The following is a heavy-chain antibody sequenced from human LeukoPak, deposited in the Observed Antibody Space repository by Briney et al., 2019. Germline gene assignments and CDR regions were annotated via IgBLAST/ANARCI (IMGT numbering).Heavy chain of an antibody. V-gene: IGHV3-23*01. CDR1: GFTFNNYA. J-gene: IGHJ4*02. CDR2: ISSGGST. CDR3: AKDTYSTSPYYFDY. D-gene: IGHD1-26*01. Sequence: GGSLRLSCAAAGFTFNNYAMSWVRQAQGKGLKWVSGISSGGSTYYADSVKGRFTISRDNSKNTPYLQMNSLRAEDTAVYYCAKDTYSTSPYYFDYWGQGTLVTVSS.